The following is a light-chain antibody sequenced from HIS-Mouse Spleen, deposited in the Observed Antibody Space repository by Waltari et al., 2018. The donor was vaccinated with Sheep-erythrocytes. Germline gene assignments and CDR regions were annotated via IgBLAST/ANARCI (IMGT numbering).Light chain of an antibody. CDR1: SSDVGSYNL. V-gene: IGLV2-23*01. CDR3: CSYAGSSTPWV. Sequence: QSALTQPASVSGSPGQTITISCTGTSSDVGSYNLVSWYQQHPGKDPKLMIYEGSKRRSGVSNRFSGYKSGNTASLTISGLQAEDEADYYCCSYAGSSTPWVFGGGTKLTVL. J-gene: IGLJ3*02. CDR2: EGS.